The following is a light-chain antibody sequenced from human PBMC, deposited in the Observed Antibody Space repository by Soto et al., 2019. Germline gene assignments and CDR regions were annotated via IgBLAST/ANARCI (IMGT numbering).Light chain of an antibody. V-gene: IGKV2D-29*01. CDR3: MQSTYLPLT. CDR2: EVS. CDR1: QSLLHTDGKDH. Sequence: VLSQTPLSLSVTPGQPASISCRSNQSLLHTDGKDHLYWFLQKPGQPQQLLIYEVSNRFSGVTERFSGSGSGTDFILKISRLEAEDVGVYYCMQSTYLPLTFGGGTKVEIK. J-gene: IGKJ4*01.